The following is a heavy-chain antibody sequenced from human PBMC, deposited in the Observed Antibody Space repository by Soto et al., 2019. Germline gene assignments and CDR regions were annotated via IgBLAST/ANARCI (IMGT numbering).Heavy chain of an antibody. D-gene: IGHD3-22*01. CDR1: GDFVSSSRYY. CDR2: IYYTGDT. Sequence: RSLTCTVSGDFVSSSRYYWGWIRQPPGKGLEWIGSIYYTGDTFFNPSLKSRVTFSVDPSKNQFSLKLTSLTAADTAVYFCARHKELLLASLSYGLDLWGQGTTVTVSS. CDR3: ARHKELLLASLSYGLDL. J-gene: IGHJ6*02. V-gene: IGHV4-39*01.